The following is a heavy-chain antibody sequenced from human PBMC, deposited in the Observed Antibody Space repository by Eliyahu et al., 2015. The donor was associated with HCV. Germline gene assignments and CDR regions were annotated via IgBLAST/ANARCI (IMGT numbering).Heavy chain of an antibody. J-gene: IGHJ6*04. CDR2: ISGSGGST. V-gene: IGHV3-23*01. Sequence: EVQLLESGGGLVQPGGSLRLXCAASGFTFSSXAMSWVRQAPGXGLEWVSAISGSGGSTYYADSVKGRFTISRDNSKNTLYLQMNSLRAEDTAVYYCAKDLGYCTGGVCPMDVWGKGTTVTVSS. D-gene: IGHD2-8*02. CDR1: GFTFSSXA. CDR3: AKDLGYCTGGVCPMDV.